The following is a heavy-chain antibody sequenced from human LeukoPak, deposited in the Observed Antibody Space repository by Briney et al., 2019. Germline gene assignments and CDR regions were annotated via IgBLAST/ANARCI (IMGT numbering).Heavy chain of an antibody. CDR1: GLTFSVSD. CDR3: IRSRLGSAVSSGWPRARIQYNWLDS. CDR2: IRSKPNNYAT. V-gene: IGHV3-73*01. J-gene: IGHJ5*01. D-gene: IGHD6-19*01. Sequence: HTGGSLRLSCAASGLTFSVSDIHWVRQASGKGLEWVGRIRSKPNNYATAYAASVKGRFTISRDDSKNTAYLQMKSLKIEGTGVYYCIRSRLGSAVSSGWPRARIQYNWLDSWGQGTLVTVSS.